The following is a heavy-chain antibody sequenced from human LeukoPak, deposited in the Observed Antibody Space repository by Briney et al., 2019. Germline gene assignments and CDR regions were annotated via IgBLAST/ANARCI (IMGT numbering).Heavy chain of an antibody. V-gene: IGHV1-24*01. J-gene: IGHJ5*02. CDR2: FDPEDGGT. CDR1: GYTLTELS. D-gene: IGHD3-10*01. Sequence: ASVKVSCKVSGYTLTELSMHWVRQAPGKGLEWMGGFDPEDGGTIYAQKFQGRVTMTEDTSTDTAYMELSSLRSEDTAVYYCATSYGSGSYWFDPWGQGTLVTVSS. CDR3: ATSYGSGSYWFDP.